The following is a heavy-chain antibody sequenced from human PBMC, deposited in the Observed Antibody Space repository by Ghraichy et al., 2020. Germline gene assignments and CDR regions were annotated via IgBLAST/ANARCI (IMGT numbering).Heavy chain of an antibody. CDR2: INQDGREK. V-gene: IGHV3-7*03. J-gene: IGHJ3*02. D-gene: IGHD3-10*01. CDR3: SSGDTFDI. CDR1: GLIFSSYW. Sequence: GESLNISCAASGLIFSSYWMTWVRQAPGKGLEWVANINQDGREKYYVASVKGRFTISRDNAKNSLYLQMNGLRAEDTAVYYCSSGDTFDIWGQGTMVAVSP.